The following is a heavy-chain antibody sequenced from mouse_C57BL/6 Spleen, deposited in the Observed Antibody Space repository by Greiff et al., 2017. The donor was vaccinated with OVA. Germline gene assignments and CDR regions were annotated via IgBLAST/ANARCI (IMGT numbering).Heavy chain of an antibody. Sequence: QVQLKESGAELVRPGASVTLSCKASGYTFTDYEMHWVKQTPVHGLEWIGAIDPETGGTAYNQKFKGKAILTADKSSSTAYMELRSLTSEDSAVYYCTSGGVRRGYARDYWGQGTAVTDYS. CDR1: GYTFTDYE. D-gene: IGHD2-14*01. CDR3: TSGGVRRGYARDY. CDR2: IDPETGGT. V-gene: IGHV1-15*01. J-gene: IGHJ4*01.